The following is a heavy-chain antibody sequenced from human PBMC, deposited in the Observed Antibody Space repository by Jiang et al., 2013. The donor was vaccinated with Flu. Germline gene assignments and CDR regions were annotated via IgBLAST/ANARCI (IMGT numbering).Heavy chain of an antibody. D-gene: IGHD3-10*01. CDR2: INPNSGGT. V-gene: IGHV1-2*02. J-gene: IGHJ6*02. Sequence: GAEVKKPGASVRVSCRASRYPFSGYYMHWVRQAPGQGLEWMGWINPNSGGTHYAQKFQGRVTMTRDTSVNTAYMELNSLRSDDTAVYYCATTRGSYYYDGMDVWGQGATVTVSS. CDR1: RYPFSGYY. CDR3: ATTRGSYYYDGMDV.